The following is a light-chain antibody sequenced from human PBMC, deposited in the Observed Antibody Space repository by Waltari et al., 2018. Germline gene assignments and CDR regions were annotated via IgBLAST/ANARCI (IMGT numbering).Light chain of an antibody. Sequence: QSVLTQPPSASGTHGQRVTLSCSGSRSNIGSNYVYWYQQLPGTAPKLLIYWNNQRPSVVPDRFSGSKSGTSASLAISGLRSEDEADYYCAAWDDSLSALYVFGTGTKVTVL. J-gene: IGLJ1*01. CDR1: RSNIGSNY. CDR3: AAWDDSLSALYV. V-gene: IGLV1-47*01. CDR2: WNN.